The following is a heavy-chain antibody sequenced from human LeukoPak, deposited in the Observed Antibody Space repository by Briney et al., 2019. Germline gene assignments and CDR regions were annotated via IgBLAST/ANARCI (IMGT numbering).Heavy chain of an antibody. Sequence: ASVKVSCKVSGYTLTELSMHWVRQAPGKGLEWMGGFDPEDGETIYAQKFQGRVTMTEDTSTDTAYMELSSLRSEDTAVYYCATVRHYSYYYDSSGYYSDAFDIWGQGTMLTVSS. CDR3: ATVRHYSYYYDSSGYYSDAFDI. CDR1: GYTLTELS. V-gene: IGHV1-24*01. D-gene: IGHD3-22*01. J-gene: IGHJ3*02. CDR2: FDPEDGET.